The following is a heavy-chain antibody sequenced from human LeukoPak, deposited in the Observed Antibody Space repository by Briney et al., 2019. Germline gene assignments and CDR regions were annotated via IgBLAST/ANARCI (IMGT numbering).Heavy chain of an antibody. CDR3: ARDVKLLWFGILFDY. V-gene: IGHV1-69*04. CDR2: IIPILGIA. CDR1: GGTFSSYT. D-gene: IGHD3-10*01. Sequence: SVKVSCKASGGTFSSYTISWVRQAPGQGLEWMGRIIPILGIANYAQKFQGRVTITADKSTSTAYMELSSLRSEDTAVYYCARDVKLLWFGILFDYWGQGTLVTVFS. J-gene: IGHJ4*02.